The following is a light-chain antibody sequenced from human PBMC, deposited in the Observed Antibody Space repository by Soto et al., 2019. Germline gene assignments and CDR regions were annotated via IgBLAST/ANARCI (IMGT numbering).Light chain of an antibody. CDR2: DVS. V-gene: IGLV2-14*01. CDR3: SSYTSSSTLYV. Sequence: QSALTQPASVSGSPGQSITISCTGTSSDFVGYNYVSWYQQHPGKAPKLMIYDVSNRPSGVSNRFSGSKSGNTASLTIFGFQAEDEADYYCSSYTSSSTLYVFGTGTKVTVL. J-gene: IGLJ1*01. CDR1: SSDFVGYNY.